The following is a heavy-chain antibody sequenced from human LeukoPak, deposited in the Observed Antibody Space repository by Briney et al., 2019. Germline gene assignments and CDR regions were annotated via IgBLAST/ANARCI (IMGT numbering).Heavy chain of an antibody. V-gene: IGHV3-7*01. D-gene: IGHD2-2*02. CDR1: GFTFSSYW. CDR3: ADYTTSRGGFDY. CDR2: IKQDGSEK. J-gene: IGHJ4*02. Sequence: GGSLRLSCVTSGFTFSSYWMTWVRQAPGKGLEWVANIKQDGSEKYYVDSVKGRFTISRDNAKNSLYLQMNSLRAEDTAVYYCADYTTSRGGFDYWGQGTLVTVSS.